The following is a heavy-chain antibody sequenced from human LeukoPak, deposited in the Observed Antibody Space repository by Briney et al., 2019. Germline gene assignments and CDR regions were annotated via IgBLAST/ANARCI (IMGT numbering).Heavy chain of an antibody. V-gene: IGHV4-61*02. CDR3: ARGGSGSYPDYYYYGMDV. J-gene: IGHJ6*02. D-gene: IGHD1-26*01. CDR2: IYTSGST. CDR1: GGSISSGSYY. Sequence: SQTLSLTCTVSGGSISSGSYYWSWIRRPAGKGLEWIGRIYTSGSTNYNPSLKSRVTISVDTSKNQFSLKLSSVTAADTAVYYCARGGSGSYPDYYYYGMDVWGQGTTVTVSS.